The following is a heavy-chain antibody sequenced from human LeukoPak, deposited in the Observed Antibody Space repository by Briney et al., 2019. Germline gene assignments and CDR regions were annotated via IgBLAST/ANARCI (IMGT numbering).Heavy chain of an antibody. CDR3: AKDLGDIVVVVAATPVYFDY. V-gene: IGHV3-48*03. D-gene: IGHD2-15*01. CDR1: GFTFSSYE. J-gene: IGHJ4*02. CDR2: ISSSGSTI. Sequence: PGGSLRLSCAASGFTFSSYEMNWVRQAPGKGLEWVSYISSSGSTIYYADSVKGRFTISRDNSKNTLYLQMNSLRAEDTAVYYCAKDLGDIVVVVAATPVYFDYWGQGTLVTVSS.